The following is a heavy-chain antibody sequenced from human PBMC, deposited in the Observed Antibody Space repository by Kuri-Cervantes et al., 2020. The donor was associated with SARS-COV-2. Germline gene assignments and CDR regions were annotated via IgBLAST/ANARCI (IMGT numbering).Heavy chain of an antibody. V-gene: IGHV3-21*01. CDR3: ARDRGEDIVVVVAASAYDY. J-gene: IGHJ4*02. CDR1: GFTFSSYS. CDR2: ISSSSSYI. Sequence: GESMKISCAASGFTFSSYSMNWVRQAPGKVLEWVSSISSSSSYIYYADSVKGRFTISRDNAKNSLYLQMNSLRAEDTAVYYCARDRGEDIVVVVAASAYDYWGQGTLVTVSS. D-gene: IGHD2-15*01.